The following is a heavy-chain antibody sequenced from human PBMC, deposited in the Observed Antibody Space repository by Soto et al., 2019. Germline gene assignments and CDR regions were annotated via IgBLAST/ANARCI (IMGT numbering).Heavy chain of an antibody. CDR1: GFTFSSYS. D-gene: IGHD5-12*01. CDR3: GRDLRPGMATITALDY. Sequence: ESGGGLVKPGGSLRLSCAASGFTFSSYSMNWVRQAPGKGLEWVSSISSSSSYIYYADSVKGRFTISRDNAKNSLYLQMTSRRAEETPVNSCGRDLRPGMATITALDYWGKGTLVTASS. J-gene: IGHJ4*02. V-gene: IGHV3-21*01. CDR2: ISSSSSYI.